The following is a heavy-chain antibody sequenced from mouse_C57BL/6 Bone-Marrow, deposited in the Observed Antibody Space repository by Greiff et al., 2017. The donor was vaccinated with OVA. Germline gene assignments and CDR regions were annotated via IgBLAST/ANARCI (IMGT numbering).Heavy chain of an antibody. V-gene: IGHV5-4*01. Sequence: EVQLVESGGGLVKPGGSPKLSCAASGFTFSSYAMSWVRQTPEKRLEWVATISDGGSYTYYPDNVKGRFTISRDNAKNNLYLQMSHLKSEDTAMYYCARDVLTFAYWGLGTLVTVSA. CDR2: ISDGGSYT. CDR1: GFTFSSYA. J-gene: IGHJ3*01. CDR3: ARDVLTFAY. D-gene: IGHD4-1*01.